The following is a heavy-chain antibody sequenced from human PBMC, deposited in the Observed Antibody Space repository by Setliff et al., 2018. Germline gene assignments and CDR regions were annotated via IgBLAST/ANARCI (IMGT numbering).Heavy chain of an antibody. CDR1: GVSISDGHF. Sequence: NPSETLSLTCAVSGVSISDGHFWGWIRQPPGKGLEWIGSIDRTGNRYYNSPLRSRVTLSIDMSRNEFSLELRPMTAADTAMYYCARRDEYLQFREFFDFWGQGILVTVSS. CDR3: ARRDEYLQFREFFDF. J-gene: IGHJ4*02. D-gene: IGHD3-10*01. V-gene: IGHV4-38-2*01. CDR2: IDRTGNR.